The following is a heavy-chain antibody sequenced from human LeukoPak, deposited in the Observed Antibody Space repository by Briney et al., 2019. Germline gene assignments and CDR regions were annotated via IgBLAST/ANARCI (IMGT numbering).Heavy chain of an antibody. CDR3: ARQSSYSTGWYGFDI. V-gene: IGHV1-2*02. J-gene: IGHJ3*02. CDR2: INPNSGGT. Sequence: GASVKVSCKASGYTFTGYYMHWVRQAPGQGLEWMGWINPNSGGTYYAQRFQGRVTMTRDTSITTAYMELSRLRSDDTAVYYCARQSSYSTGWYGFDIWGQGTMVTVSS. CDR1: GYTFTGYY. D-gene: IGHD6-19*01.